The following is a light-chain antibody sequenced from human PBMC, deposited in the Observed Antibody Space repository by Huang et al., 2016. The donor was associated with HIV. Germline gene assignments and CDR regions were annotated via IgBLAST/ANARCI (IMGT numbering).Light chain of an antibody. CDR1: QTIRSY. J-gene: IGKJ4*01. Sequence: DIQMTQSPSSLSASVGDRVTITCRASQTIRSYLNWYQQKPGKAPQLLSYASSSLQSGVPSRFSGSGSGTDFTLTISSLQPEDFATYYCQQSYSAPPLTFGGGTKVEI. CDR3: QQSYSAPPLT. V-gene: IGKV1-39*01. CDR2: ASS.